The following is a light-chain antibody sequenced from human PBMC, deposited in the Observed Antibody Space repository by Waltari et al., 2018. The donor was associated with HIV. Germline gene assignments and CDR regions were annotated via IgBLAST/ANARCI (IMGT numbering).Light chain of an antibody. CDR1: SSNIGRNY. CDR3: AAWDDSLSGPNWV. Sequence: QSMLTQPPSASGTPGQRVTISCSGSSSNIGRNYVYCYQQLPGTAPTLLIYRNNQRPSGVPDRCSGSKSGTSASLAISGLRSEDEADYYCAAWDDSLSGPNWVFAGGTKLTVL. V-gene: IGLV1-47*01. CDR2: RNN. J-gene: IGLJ3*02.